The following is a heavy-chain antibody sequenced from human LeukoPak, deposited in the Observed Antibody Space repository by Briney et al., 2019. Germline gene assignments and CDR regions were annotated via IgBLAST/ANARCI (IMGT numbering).Heavy chain of an antibody. CDR3: ARDEDDSSGYKRFDY. CDR2: ISSDGSVT. CDR1: GFTFSGYW. J-gene: IGHJ4*02. D-gene: IGHD3-22*01. V-gene: IGHV3-74*01. Sequence: GGSLRLSCAASGFTFSGYWMHWVRQAPGKGLAWVSRISSDGSVTSYADSVKGRFTISRDNAKNTLYLQMSSLRAEDTAVYYCARDEDDSSGYKRFDYWGQGTLVTVSS.